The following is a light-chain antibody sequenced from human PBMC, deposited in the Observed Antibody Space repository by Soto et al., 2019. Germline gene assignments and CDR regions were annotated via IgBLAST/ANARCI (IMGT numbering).Light chain of an antibody. CDR2: GAS. J-gene: IGKJ1*01. CDR3: QQYGSSPRT. CDR1: QSVSSSY. V-gene: IGKV3-20*01. Sequence: ESELAQSPGTLSLYTGERATLSCRASQSVSSSYLAWYQQKPGQAPRLLIYGASSRATGIPDRFSGSGSGTDFTLTISRLEPEDFAVYYCQQYGSSPRTFCQG.